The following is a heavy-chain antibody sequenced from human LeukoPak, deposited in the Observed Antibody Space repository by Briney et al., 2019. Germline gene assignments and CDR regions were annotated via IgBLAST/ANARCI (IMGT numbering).Heavy chain of an antibody. V-gene: IGHV4-31*03. CDR3: VREPLGGAFDI. J-gene: IGHJ3*02. CDR2: IYYSGST. D-gene: IGHD7-27*01. Sequence: SETLSLTCTVSGGSISSGGYYWSWIRQHPGKGLEWIGYIYYSGSTYYNPSLKSRVTISVDTSKNQFSLKLSSVTAADTAVYYCVREPLGGAFDIWGQGTMVTVSS. CDR1: GGSISSGGYY.